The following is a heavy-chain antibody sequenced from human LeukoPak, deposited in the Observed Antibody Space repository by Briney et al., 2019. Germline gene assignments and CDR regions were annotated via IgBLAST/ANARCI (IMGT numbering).Heavy chain of an antibody. V-gene: IGHV1-18*04. CDR2: ISAYNGNT. CDR3: ARTRTLNQLLFNY. D-gene: IGHD2-2*01. J-gene: IGHJ4*02. CDR1: AYTFTSYG. Sequence: ASDKVSSKASAYTFTSYGISWVRQAPGQGLVEMGWISAYNGNTNYAQKLQGRVTMTTDTSTSTAYMELRSLRSDDTAVYYCARTRTLNQLLFNYWGQGTLVTVST.